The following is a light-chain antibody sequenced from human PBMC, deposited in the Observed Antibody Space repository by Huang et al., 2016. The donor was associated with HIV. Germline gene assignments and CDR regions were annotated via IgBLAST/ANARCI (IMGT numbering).Light chain of an antibody. CDR1: QSFTRH. V-gene: IGKV3-15*01. Sequence: EIVMTQSPATLSVSPGERATLSSRASQSFTRHLAWYQQKPGQAPRLIIYGASTRATGIPARFSGSGSGTEFTLTISSLQSEDFAVYYCQQYNNWPRGTFGQGTKVEIK. CDR2: GAS. CDR3: QQYNNWPRGT. J-gene: IGKJ1*01.